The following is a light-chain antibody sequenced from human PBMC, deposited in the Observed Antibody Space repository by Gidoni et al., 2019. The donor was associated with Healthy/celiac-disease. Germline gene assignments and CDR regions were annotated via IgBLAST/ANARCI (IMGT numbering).Light chain of an antibody. J-gene: IGLJ3*02. V-gene: IGLV1-40*01. CDR2: VNS. CDR3: QSYDSSLSGWL. CDR1: SFNIGAGYD. Sequence: QSVLTQPPSVSGAPGQRVTISCTGRSFNIGAGYDVHWYPQLPGTAPKLLIYVNSNRPSGVPDRFSGSKSGTSASLAITGLQAEDEADYYCQSYDSSLSGWLFGGGTKLTVL.